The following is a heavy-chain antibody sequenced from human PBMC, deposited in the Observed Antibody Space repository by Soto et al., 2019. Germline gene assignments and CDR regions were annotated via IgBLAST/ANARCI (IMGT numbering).Heavy chain of an antibody. CDR1: GGSISSYY. D-gene: IGHD6-19*01. V-gene: IGHV4-59*01. CDR3: ARDSSGWYGDAFDI. Sequence: SETLSLTCAVSGGSISSYYWSWIRQPPGKGLEWIGYIYYSGSTNYNPSLKSRVTISVDTSKNQFSLKLSSVTAADTAVYYCARDSSGWYGDAFDIWGQGTMVTVSS. J-gene: IGHJ3*02. CDR2: IYYSGST.